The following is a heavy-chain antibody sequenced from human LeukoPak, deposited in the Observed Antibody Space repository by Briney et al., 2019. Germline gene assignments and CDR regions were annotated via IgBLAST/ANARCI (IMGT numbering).Heavy chain of an antibody. V-gene: IGHV6-1*01. D-gene: IGHD3-22*01. CDR3: ARIRFYYHRGPDLDLYYFDY. CDR2: TYYRSKWYN. Sequence: SQTLSRTCAISGDSVSSNSAAWNWIRQSPSRGLEWLGRTYYRSKWYNDYAVSVKSRITINPDTSKNQFSLQLNSVTPEDTAVYYCARIRFYYHRGPDLDLYYFDYWGQGTLVTVSS. CDR1: GDSVSSNSAA. J-gene: IGHJ4*02.